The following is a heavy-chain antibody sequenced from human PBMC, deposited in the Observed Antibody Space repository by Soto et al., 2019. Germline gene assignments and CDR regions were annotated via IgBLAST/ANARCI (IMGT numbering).Heavy chain of an antibody. CDR2: ISPGSRYP. V-gene: IGHV3-11*06. Sequence: GGSLRLSCAGSGFTFGDSYMSLLRQAPGKGLEWLSYISPGSRYPAYADSVKGRVTISRDNAKISLYRQMNSLRAEGTAVYYCARGIEVVPAAIDYGGQRTLVTISS. CDR1: GFTFGDSY. D-gene: IGHD2-2*02. CDR3: ARGIEVVPAAIDY. J-gene: IGHJ4*02.